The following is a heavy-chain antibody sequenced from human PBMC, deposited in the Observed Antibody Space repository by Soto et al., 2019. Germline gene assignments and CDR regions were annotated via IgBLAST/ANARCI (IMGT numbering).Heavy chain of an antibody. Sequence: QVQLVQSGAEVKKPGSSVKVSCKASGGTFSSYAISWVRQAPGQGLEWMGGIIPIFGTANYAQKFQGRVTITADKSTSTAYMELSSLRPEDTAVYYCARGYYCSGGSCYSSSIEYFQHWGQGTLVTVSS. CDR2: IIPIFGTA. D-gene: IGHD2-15*01. CDR1: GGTFSSYA. J-gene: IGHJ1*01. CDR3: ARGYYCSGGSCYSSSIEYFQH. V-gene: IGHV1-69*06.